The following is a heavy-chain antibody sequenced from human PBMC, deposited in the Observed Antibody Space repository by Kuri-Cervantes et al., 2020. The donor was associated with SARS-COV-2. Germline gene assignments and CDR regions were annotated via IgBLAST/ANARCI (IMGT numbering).Heavy chain of an antibody. D-gene: IGHD2/OR15-2a*01. CDR2: INWNGGST. V-gene: IGHV3-20*04. Sequence: GESLKISCAASGFTFDDYGMSWVRQAPGKGLEWVSGINWNGGSTGYADSVKGRFTISRDNAKNSPYLQMNSLRAEDTAVYYCARDHFHFDYWGQGTLVTVSS. J-gene: IGHJ4*02. CDR1: GFTFDDYG. CDR3: ARDHFHFDY.